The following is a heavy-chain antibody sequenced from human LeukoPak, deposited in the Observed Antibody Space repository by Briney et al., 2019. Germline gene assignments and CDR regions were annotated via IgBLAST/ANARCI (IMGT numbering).Heavy chain of an antibody. Sequence: ASVKVSCKASGYTFTSYYMHWVRQAPGQGLEWMGIINPSGGSTSYAQKFQGRVTMTRDMSTSTVYMELSSLRSEDTAVYYCAREGCSGGSCYSVVWGTHYYYMDVWGKGTTVTVSS. CDR3: AREGCSGGSCYSVVWGTHYYYMDV. D-gene: IGHD2-15*01. CDR1: GYTFTSYY. J-gene: IGHJ6*03. V-gene: IGHV1-46*01. CDR2: INPSGGST.